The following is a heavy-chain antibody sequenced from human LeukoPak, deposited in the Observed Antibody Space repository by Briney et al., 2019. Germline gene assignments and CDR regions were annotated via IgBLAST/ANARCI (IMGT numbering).Heavy chain of an antibody. J-gene: IGHJ4*02. Sequence: GGSLRLSCAASGFTFDDYAMHWVRHAPGKGLEWVSGISWNSGSLDYADSVKGRFTISRDNAKNSLYLQMNSLRAEDTALYYCAKGDDSSGYFYYFDYWGQGTLVTVSS. CDR3: AKGDDSSGYFYYFDY. CDR1: GFTFDDYA. CDR2: ISWNSGSL. V-gene: IGHV3-9*01. D-gene: IGHD3-22*01.